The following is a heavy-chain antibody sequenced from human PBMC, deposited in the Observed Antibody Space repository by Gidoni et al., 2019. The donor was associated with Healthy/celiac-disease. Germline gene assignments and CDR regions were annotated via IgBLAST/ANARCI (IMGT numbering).Heavy chain of an antibody. CDR1: GFTFSSYE. J-gene: IGHJ4*02. CDR2: ISSSGSTI. CDR3: ARVSVTNLFDY. V-gene: IGHV3-48*03. D-gene: IGHD4-17*01. Sequence: EVQLVESGGGLVQPGGSLRLSCAASGFTFSSYEMNWVRQAPGKGLEWVSYISSSGSTIYYADSVKGRFTISRDNAKNSLYLQMNSLRAEDTAVYYCARVSVTNLFDYWGQGTLVTVSS.